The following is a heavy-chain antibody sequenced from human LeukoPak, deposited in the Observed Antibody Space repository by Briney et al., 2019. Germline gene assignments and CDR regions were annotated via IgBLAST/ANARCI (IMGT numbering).Heavy chain of an antibody. CDR2: IYYTGIT. V-gene: IGHV4-31*03. J-gene: IGHJ4*02. CDR3: ARNLRGDYGFDY. CDR1: GGSISSGNYY. D-gene: IGHD4-17*01. Sequence: SETLSLTCTVSGGSISSGNYYWSWIHQHPGEGLEWIGYIYYTGITHYNSSLKSRVTISVDTSKNQFSLRLSSVTAADTAMYFCARNLRGDYGFDYWGQGTLVTVSS.